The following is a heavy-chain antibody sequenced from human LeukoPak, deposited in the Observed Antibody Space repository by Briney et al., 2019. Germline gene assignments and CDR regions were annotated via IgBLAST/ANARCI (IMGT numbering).Heavy chain of an antibody. CDR2: ITSGSSYI. D-gene: IGHD6-13*01. J-gene: IGHJ4*02. CDR3: AREPGPRGIAAAGNFDY. V-gene: IGHV3-21*04. Sequence: GGSLRLSCAASGFTFSSYNMNWVRQAPGKGLEWVSSITSGSSYIYYADSVKGRFTISRDNAKNSLYLQMNSLRAEDTALYYCAREPGPRGIAAAGNFDYWGQGTLVTVSS. CDR1: GFTFSSYN.